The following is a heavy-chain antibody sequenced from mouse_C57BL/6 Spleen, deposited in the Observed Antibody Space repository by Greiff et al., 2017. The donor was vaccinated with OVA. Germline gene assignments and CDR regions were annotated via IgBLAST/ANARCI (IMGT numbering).Heavy chain of an antibody. CDR3: ARGVYAMDY. CDR2: IYPGDGDT. Sequence: QVQLKQSGPELVKPGASVKISCKASGYAFSSSWMNWVKQRPGKGLEWIGRIYPGDGDTNYNGKFKGKAKLTADKSSSTAYMQLSSLTSEDSAVYFCARGVYAMDYWGQGTSVTVSS. J-gene: IGHJ4*01. CDR1: GYAFSSSW. V-gene: IGHV1-82*01.